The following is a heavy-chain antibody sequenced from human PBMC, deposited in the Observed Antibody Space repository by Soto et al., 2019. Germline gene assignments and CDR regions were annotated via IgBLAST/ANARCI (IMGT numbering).Heavy chain of an antibody. CDR3: AKDVYVVVPAAIPETGYYYYGVDV. J-gene: IGHJ6*02. D-gene: IGHD2-2*02. Sequence: QVQLVESGGGVVQPGRSLRLSCAASGFTFSSYGMHWVRQAPGKGLEWVAVISYDGSNKYYADSVKGRFTISRDNSKNTLYLQMNSLRAEDTAVYYCAKDVYVVVPAAIPETGYYYYGVDVWGQGTTVTVSS. CDR2: ISYDGSNK. V-gene: IGHV3-30*18. CDR1: GFTFSSYG.